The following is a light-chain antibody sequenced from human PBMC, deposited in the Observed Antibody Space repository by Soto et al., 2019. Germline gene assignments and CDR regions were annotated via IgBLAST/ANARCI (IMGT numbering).Light chain of an antibody. CDR1: SSNIGSNI. CDR2: SNN. J-gene: IGLJ1*01. Sequence: QSVLTQPPSASGTPGQRVTISCSGSSSNIGSNIVSWNQQLPGKAPNLLIYSNNQRPSGVPDRFSGSKSGTSASLAISGLQSEDEADYYCAAWDDSLNGRYVFGTGTKVTVL. CDR3: AAWDDSLNGRYV. V-gene: IGLV1-44*01.